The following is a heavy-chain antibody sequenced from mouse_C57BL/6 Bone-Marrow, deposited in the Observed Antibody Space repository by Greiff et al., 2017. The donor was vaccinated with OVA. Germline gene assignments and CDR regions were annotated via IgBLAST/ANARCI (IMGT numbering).Heavy chain of an antibody. CDR3: TVLYYSLYFDY. CDR1: GFNIKDYY. Sequence: EVQLQQSGAELVRPGASVKLSCTASGFNIKDYYMHWVKQRPEQGLEWIGRIDPEDGDTEYAPKFQGKATMTADTSSNTAYLQLSSLTSEDTAVYSCTVLYYSLYFDYWGQGTTLTVSS. D-gene: IGHD1-1*01. J-gene: IGHJ2*01. CDR2: IDPEDGDT. V-gene: IGHV14-1*01.